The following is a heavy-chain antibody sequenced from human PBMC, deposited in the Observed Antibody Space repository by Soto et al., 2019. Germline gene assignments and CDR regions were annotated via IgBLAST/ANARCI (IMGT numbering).Heavy chain of an antibody. CDR2: IYYSGTT. Sequence: SETLSLTCTISGASISSFYWNWIRQSPGKGLEWIGYIYYSGTTNYNPSLKSRGTISIDTSKNQYSLKLSSVTAADTAVYYCAGLTYNYYESSVHYNWFDPWGQGTLVTVSS. V-gene: IGHV4-59*01. D-gene: IGHD3-22*01. CDR1: GASISSFY. J-gene: IGHJ5*02. CDR3: AGLTYNYYESSVHYNWFDP.